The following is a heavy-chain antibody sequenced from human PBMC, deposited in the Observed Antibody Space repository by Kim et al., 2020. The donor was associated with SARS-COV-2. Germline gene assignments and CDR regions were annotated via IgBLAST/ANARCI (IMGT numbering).Heavy chain of an antibody. J-gene: IGHJ4*02. Sequence: KTNYARKFQDRVTMTTDSSTTAAYMELTSLKSDDTAVYYCVRGTWGDINDYWGQGTLVTVSS. CDR2: KT. V-gene: IGHV1-18*01. D-gene: IGHD3-16*01. CDR3: VRGTWGDINDY.